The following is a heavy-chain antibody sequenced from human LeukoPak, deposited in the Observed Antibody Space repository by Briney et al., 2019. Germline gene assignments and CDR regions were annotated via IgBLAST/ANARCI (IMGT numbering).Heavy chain of an antibody. CDR3: GKDIVDGGDDY. CDR2: ISGSGGST. D-gene: IGHD2-21*02. J-gene: IGHJ4*02. Sequence: GGSLRLSCAASGFTFSSYGMSWVRQAPGKGLEWVSAISGSGGSTYYADSVKGRFTISRDNSKNTLYLQMNSLRAEDTAVYYCGKDIVDGGDDYWGQGTLVTVSS. CDR1: GFTFSSYG. V-gene: IGHV3-23*01.